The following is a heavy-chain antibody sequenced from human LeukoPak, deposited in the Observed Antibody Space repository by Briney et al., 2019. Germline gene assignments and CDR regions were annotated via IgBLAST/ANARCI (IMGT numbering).Heavy chain of an antibody. J-gene: IGHJ4*02. CDR2: IKQDGSEK. D-gene: IGHD6-13*01. Sequence: GGSLRLSCVASGFTFSNYWMSWVRQAPGKGLEWVAKIKQDGSEKYYVDSVKGRFTISRDNAKNSLYLQMNSLRAEDTAVYYCARDVLSSSWYSDYWGQGTLVTVSS. CDR3: ARDVLSSSWYSDY. V-gene: IGHV3-7*01. CDR1: GFTFSNYW.